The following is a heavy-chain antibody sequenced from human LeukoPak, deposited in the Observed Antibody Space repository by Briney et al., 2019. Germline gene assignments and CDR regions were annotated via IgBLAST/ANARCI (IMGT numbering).Heavy chain of an antibody. J-gene: IGHJ4*02. D-gene: IGHD3-22*01. Sequence: EASVKVSCKASGYTFTSYGISWVRQAPGQGLEWMGWINAGNGNTKYSQKFQGRVTITRDTSASTAYMELSSLRSEDTAVYYCARSITMIVVVMSFGYWGQGTLVTVSS. CDR3: ARSITMIVVVMSFGY. CDR1: GYTFTSYG. V-gene: IGHV1-3*01. CDR2: INAGNGNT.